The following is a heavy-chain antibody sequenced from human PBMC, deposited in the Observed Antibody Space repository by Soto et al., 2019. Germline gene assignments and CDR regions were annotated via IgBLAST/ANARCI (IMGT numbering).Heavy chain of an antibody. J-gene: IGHJ1*01. CDR2: IKHDGTEK. CDR3: ASVAI. D-gene: IGHD5-12*01. Sequence: EVQLVESGGGLVQPGGSLRLSCAASGFTFSNYWMSWVRQAPGKGLEWVANIKHDGTEKNYVDSVRGRFTISRDNAKNSLDLPMNSLTAEDTAVYYCASVAIWGQGTLVTVSS. CDR1: GFTFSNYW. V-gene: IGHV3-7*01.